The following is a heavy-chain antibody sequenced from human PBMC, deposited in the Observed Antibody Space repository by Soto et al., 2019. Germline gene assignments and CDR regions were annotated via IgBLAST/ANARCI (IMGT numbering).Heavy chain of an antibody. CDR3: ARDLDGSGSYYTGY. CDR1: GYTFTSCG. CDR2: INTYNGNT. V-gene: IGHV1-18*01. J-gene: IGHJ4*02. Sequence: QVQLVQSGAEVKKPGASVKVSCKASGYTFTSCGISWVRQAPGQGLEWMGWINTYNGNTNYAQKLQGRVTMTTDTSASTAYMELRSLRSDDTAVYYCARDLDGSGSYYTGYCGQGTLVTVSS. D-gene: IGHD3-10*01.